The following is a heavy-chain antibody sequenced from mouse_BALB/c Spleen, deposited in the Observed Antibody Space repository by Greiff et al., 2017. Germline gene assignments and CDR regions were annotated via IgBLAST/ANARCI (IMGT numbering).Heavy chain of an antibody. V-gene: IGHV7-3*02. Sequence: EVNVVESGGGLVQPGGSLRLSCATSGFTFTDYYMSWVRQPPGKALEWLGFIRNKANGYTTEYSASVKGRFTISRDNSQSILYLQMNTLRAEDSATYYCARDRGTAYYFDYWGQGTTLTVSS. D-gene: IGHD1-2*01. CDR1: GFTFTDYY. CDR2: IRNKANGYTT. CDR3: ARDRGTAYYFDY. J-gene: IGHJ2*01.